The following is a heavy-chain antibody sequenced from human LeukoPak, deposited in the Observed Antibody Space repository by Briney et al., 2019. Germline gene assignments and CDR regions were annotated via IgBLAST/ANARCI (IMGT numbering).Heavy chain of an antibody. V-gene: IGHV1-24*01. CDR1: GYTLTELS. CDR2: FDPEDGET. J-gene: IGHJ4*02. CDR3: ATSEPPDYYDSSGRPLDY. D-gene: IGHD3-22*01. Sequence: APVKVSCKVSGYTLTELSMHWVRQAPGKGLEWMGGFDPEDGETIYAQKFQGRVTMTEDTSTDTAYMELSSLRSEDTAVYYCATSEPPDYYDSSGRPLDYWGQGTLVTVSS.